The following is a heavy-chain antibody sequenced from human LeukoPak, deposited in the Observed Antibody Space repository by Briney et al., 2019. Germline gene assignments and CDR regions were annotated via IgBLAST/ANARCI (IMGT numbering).Heavy chain of an antibody. V-gene: IGHV3-7*03. J-gene: IGHJ4*02. CDR2: IKQDGSEK. Sequence: GGSLRLSCAASGFTFSSYWMSWVRQAPGKGLEWVANIKQDGSEKSYVDSVKGRFTISRDNAKKSLYLQMNSLRAEDTAVYYRARENLGSGTYYFDHWGQGTLVTVSS. D-gene: IGHD3-10*01. CDR3: ARENLGSGTYYFDH. CDR1: GFTFSSYW.